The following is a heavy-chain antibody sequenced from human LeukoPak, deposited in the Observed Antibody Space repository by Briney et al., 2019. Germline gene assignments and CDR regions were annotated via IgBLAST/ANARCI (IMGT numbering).Heavy chain of an antibody. D-gene: IGHD3-10*01. CDR2: IYYSGST. J-gene: IGHJ4*02. V-gene: IGHV4-59*12. CDR1: GGSISSYY. Sequence: PSETLSLTCTVSGGSISSYYWSWIRQPPGKGLEWIGYIYYSGSTNYNPSLKSRVTISVDTSKNQFSLKLSSVTAADTAVYYCARVRRYYYGSGSYYDYWGQGTLVTVS. CDR3: ARVRRYYYGSGSYYDY.